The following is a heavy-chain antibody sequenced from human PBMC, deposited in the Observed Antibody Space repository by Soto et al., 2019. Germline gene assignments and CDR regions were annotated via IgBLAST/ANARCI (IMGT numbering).Heavy chain of an antibody. D-gene: IGHD3-10*01. Sequence: SVKVSCKASGGTFSSYAVTWVRQAPGQGFEWMGGIIPMFGTTDYAQNFQGRVTITADESTSTAHMELSSLRSEDTAVYYCVRDGYSRGGWFGPWGQGTLVTV. CDR1: GGTFSSYA. V-gene: IGHV1-69*13. CDR2: IIPMFGTT. J-gene: IGHJ5*02. CDR3: VRDGYSRGGWFGP.